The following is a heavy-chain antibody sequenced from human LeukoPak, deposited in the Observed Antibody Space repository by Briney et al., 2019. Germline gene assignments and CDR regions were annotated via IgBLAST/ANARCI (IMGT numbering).Heavy chain of an antibody. V-gene: IGHV3-21*01. J-gene: IGHJ3*02. D-gene: IGHD2-2*01. CDR2: ISISNSYV. CDR1: GFTFSTSS. Sequence: GGSLRLSCAASGFTFSTSSINWVRQAPGKGLEWVSSISISNSYVYYIDAVKGRFTISRDNAKTSVYLQMNSLRAEDTAVYYCAISLVVGGGAFDMWGQGIMVTVSS. CDR3: AISLVVGGGAFDM.